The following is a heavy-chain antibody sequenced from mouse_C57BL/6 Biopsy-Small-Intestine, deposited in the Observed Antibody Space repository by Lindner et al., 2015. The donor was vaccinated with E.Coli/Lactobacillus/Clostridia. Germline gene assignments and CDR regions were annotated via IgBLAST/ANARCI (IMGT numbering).Heavy chain of an antibody. V-gene: IGHV1-81*01. J-gene: IGHJ3*01. CDR3: ARFDYGSSPWFAY. CDR1: GYSFTSYG. Sequence: VQLQESGAELARPGASVKLSCKASGYSFTSYGISWVKQRTGQGLEWIGEIYPRSGNTYYNENFKGKATLTADKSSSTAYMELRSLTSEDSAVYFCARFDYGSSPWFAYWGQGTLVTVSA. D-gene: IGHD1-1*01. CDR2: IYPRSGNT.